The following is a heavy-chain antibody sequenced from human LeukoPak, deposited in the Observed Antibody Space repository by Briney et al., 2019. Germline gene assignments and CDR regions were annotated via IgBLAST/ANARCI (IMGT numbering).Heavy chain of an antibody. V-gene: IGHV3-23*01. CDR3: AKDYEDRGWLQRTGGDY. D-gene: IGHD5-24*01. CDR1: GFTFSSYA. Sequence: GSLRLSCAASGFTFSSYAMSWVRQAPGKGLEWVSAISGSGGSTYYADSVKGRFTISRDNSKNTLYLQMNSLRAEDTAVYYCAKDYEDRGWLQRTGGDYWGQGTLVTVSS. CDR2: ISGSGGST. J-gene: IGHJ4*02.